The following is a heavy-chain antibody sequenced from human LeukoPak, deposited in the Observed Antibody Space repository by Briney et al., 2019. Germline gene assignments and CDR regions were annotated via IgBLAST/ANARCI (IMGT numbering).Heavy chain of an antibody. V-gene: IGHV3-53*01. J-gene: IGHJ6*04. CDR2: IYSGGST. Sequence: GGSLRLSCAASGFTVSSNYMSWVRQAPGKGLEWVSVIYSGGSTYYADSVKGRFTISRDNSKNTLYLQMNSLRAEDTAVYYCARASSSGWYLDVWGKGTTVTVSS. D-gene: IGHD6-19*01. CDR3: ARASSSGWYLDV. CDR1: GFTVSSNY.